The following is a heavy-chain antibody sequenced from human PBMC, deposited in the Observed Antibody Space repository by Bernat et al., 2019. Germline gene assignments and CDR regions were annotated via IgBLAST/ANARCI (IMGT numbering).Heavy chain of an antibody. Sequence: EVQLVESGGGLVQPGGSLRLSCAASGSPLSEYEMSWVRQAPGKGLEWVSYISTSGSTIYYADSVKGRFTIARDTAKNSVDLQMNSLRAEDTAIYYCARVGRVADIDYWGQGTLVAVSS. CDR2: ISTSGSTI. CDR3: ARVGRVADIDY. D-gene: IGHD6-19*01. CDR1: GSPLSEYE. J-gene: IGHJ4*02. V-gene: IGHV3-48*03.